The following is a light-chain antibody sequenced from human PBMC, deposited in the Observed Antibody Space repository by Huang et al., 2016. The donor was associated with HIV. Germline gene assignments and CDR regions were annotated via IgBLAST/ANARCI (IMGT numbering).Light chain of an antibody. CDR1: QSVENS. Sequence: EIVLTQSPATLSLSPGDRATRSCRASQSVENSLAWYQQKPGQPPRLLMYDASIRATCIPARFSGSGSGTDFTLTISSLEPDDFAVYYCQQRSKWPPVYTFGQGTKLEIK. CDR2: DAS. CDR3: QQRSKWPPVYT. J-gene: IGKJ2*01. V-gene: IGKV3-11*01.